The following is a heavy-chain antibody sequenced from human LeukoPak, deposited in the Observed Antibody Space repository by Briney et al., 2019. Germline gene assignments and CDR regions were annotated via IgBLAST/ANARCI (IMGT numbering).Heavy chain of an antibody. CDR1: GFTFSSYA. D-gene: IGHD1-26*01. J-gene: IGHJ4*02. CDR3: AKTVGATGEFDY. V-gene: IGHV3-23*01. CDR2: ISGSGGST. Sequence: PGGSLRLSCAASGFTFSSYAMSWVRQAPGKGLEWVSAISGSGGSTYYADSVKGRFTISRDSSKNTLYLQMNSLRAEDTAVYYCAKTVGATGEFDYWGQGTLVTVSS.